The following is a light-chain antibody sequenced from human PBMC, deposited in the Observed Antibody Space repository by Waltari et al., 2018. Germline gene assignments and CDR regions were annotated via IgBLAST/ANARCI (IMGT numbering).Light chain of an antibody. Sequence: SYELTQPPSVSVSPGQTASITCPGDKLGDKYACWYQQKPGQSPVLVIYQDSKRPSGIPERFSGSNSGNTATLTISGTQAMDEADYYCQAWDSSPYVVFGGGTKLTVL. CDR2: QDS. CDR1: KLGDKY. J-gene: IGLJ2*01. CDR3: QAWDSSPYVV. V-gene: IGLV3-1*01.